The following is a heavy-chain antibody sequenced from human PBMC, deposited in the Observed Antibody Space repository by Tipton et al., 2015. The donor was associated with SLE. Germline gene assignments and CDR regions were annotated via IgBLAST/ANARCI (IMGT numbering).Heavy chain of an antibody. CDR1: GGSIGRGSYY. V-gene: IGHV4-39*01. D-gene: IGHD1-26*01. Sequence: TLSLTCSVSGGSIGRGSYYWNWIRQSPEKGLEWIGEINHSGGTNYNPSLKSRVTMSVDTSRNQFSLSLSSLTAADTAVYYCARQGGSYDNYYYDMDVWGQGTTVTVSS. J-gene: IGHJ6*02. CDR2: INHSGGT. CDR3: ARQGGSYDNYYYDMDV.